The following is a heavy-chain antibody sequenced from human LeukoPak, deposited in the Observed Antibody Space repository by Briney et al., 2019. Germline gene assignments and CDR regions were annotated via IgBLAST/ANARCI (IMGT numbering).Heavy chain of an antibody. CDR1: GFTFSSYS. J-gene: IGHJ5*02. Sequence: GGSLRLSRAASGFTFSSYSMNWVRQAPGKGLEWVSSISSSSSYIYYADSVKGRFTISRDNAKNSLYLQMNSLRAEDTAVYYCARGVVVVPAAIRGVRFDPWGQGTLVTVSS. V-gene: IGHV3-21*01. CDR2: ISSSSSYI. CDR3: ARGVVVVPAAIRGVRFDP. D-gene: IGHD2-2*01.